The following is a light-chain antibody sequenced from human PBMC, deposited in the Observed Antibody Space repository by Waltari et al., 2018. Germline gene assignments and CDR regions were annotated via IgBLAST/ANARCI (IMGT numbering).Light chain of an antibody. J-gene: IGLJ3*02. CDR3: AAWDDSLNVWV. CDR1: SSNIGSNT. V-gene: IGLV1-44*01. CDR2: SNN. Sequence: QSVLTQPPSASGTPGQRVTISCSGSSSNIGSNTVNWYQQLPGTAPKLLISSNNQRPSGVPDRFSGSKSGTSASLAISGLQSEDEADYYCAAWDDSLNVWVFGGGTKLTVL.